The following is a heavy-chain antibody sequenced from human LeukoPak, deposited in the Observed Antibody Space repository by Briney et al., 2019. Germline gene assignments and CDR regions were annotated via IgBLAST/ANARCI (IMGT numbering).Heavy chain of an antibody. CDR3: ARDARYNWNDKFDY. CDR1: GYTFTSYG. D-gene: IGHD1-20*01. J-gene: IGHJ4*02. CDR2: ISAYNGNT. V-gene: IGHV1-18*01. Sequence: ASVKVSCKASGYTFTSYGISWVRQAPGQGLEWMGWISAYNGNTNYAQKLQGRVTMTTDTSTSTAYMELRSLRSDDTAVYYCARDARYNWNDKFDYWGQGTLVTVSS.